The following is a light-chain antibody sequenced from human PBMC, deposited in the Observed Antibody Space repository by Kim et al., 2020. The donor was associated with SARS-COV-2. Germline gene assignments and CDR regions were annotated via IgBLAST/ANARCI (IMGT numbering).Light chain of an antibody. Sequence: GQTVTISCSGITSNIGSDTVNWYRQFPGTAPKLLIYSNDQRPSGVPDRFSGSNSGTSASLAISGLQSEDEADYYCAAWDDSLDGPSFGGGTQLTVL. CDR2: SND. J-gene: IGLJ2*01. CDR3: AAWDDSLDGPS. CDR1: TSNIGSDT. V-gene: IGLV1-44*01.